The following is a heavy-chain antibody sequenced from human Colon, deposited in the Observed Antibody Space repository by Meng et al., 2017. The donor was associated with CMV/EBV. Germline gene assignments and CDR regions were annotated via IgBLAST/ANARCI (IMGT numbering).Heavy chain of an antibody. CDR3: SGGPIFYDPSVRPCGEFDM. D-gene: IGHD3-22*01. J-gene: IGHJ3*02. Sequence: SVPVSCMTSGYSLTDHYIHWVRQAPGQGLEWMALINPGADLTNYPREFQGRVTLTRDTSTSTDYMESSSLRSEDTAVYYGSGGPIFYDPSVRPCGEFDMWGQGTMVTVSS. CDR2: INPGADLT. V-gene: IGHV1-46*01. CDR1: GYSLTDHY.